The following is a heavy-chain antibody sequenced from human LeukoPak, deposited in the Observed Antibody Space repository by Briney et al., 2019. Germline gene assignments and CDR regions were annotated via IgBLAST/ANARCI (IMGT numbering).Heavy chain of an antibody. D-gene: IGHD3-22*01. CDR1: GYTFTGSY. CDR3: ARDYARYYYDSSGYALSAYYMDV. CDR2: INPNSGVS. V-gene: IGHV1-2*02. Sequence: ASVKVSCKASGYTFTGSYMHWVRQAPGQGLEWMGWINPNSGVSNYAQKFRGRVTMTRDTSISTAYMELSRLTSDDTAVYYCARDYARYYYDSSGYALSAYYMDVWGKGTTVTVSS. J-gene: IGHJ6*03.